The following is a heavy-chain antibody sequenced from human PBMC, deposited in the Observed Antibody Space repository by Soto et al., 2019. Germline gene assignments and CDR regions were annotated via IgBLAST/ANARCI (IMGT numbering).Heavy chain of an antibody. D-gene: IGHD6-6*01. Sequence: EVHLLESGGGLVQPGGSLRLSCAASGFTFSNYAMSWVRRAPGKGLELVSGISGSGATTYYADAVKGRFTISRDNSKNTLSLQTDSLRAEDTAVYYCAKGQGIASRPRWFDPWGQGSRVTVSS. CDR2: ISGSGATT. V-gene: IGHV3-23*01. J-gene: IGHJ5*02. CDR1: GFTFSNYA. CDR3: AKGQGIASRPRWFDP.